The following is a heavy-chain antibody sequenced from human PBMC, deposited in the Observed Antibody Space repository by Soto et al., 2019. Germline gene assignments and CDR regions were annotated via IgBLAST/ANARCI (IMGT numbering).Heavy chain of an antibody. CDR1: GFTFSSYA. CDR3: ARDPVAYCGGDCRTFDY. D-gene: IGHD2-21*02. CDR2: ISYDGSNK. V-gene: IGHV3-30-3*01. J-gene: IGHJ4*02. Sequence: QVQLVESGGGVVQPGRSLRLSCAASGFTFSSYAMHWVRQAPGKGLEWVAVISYDGSNKYYADSVKGRFTISRYNYKNTLYLQMNRLRAEDTAVYYCARDPVAYCGGDCRTFDYWGQGTLVTVSS.